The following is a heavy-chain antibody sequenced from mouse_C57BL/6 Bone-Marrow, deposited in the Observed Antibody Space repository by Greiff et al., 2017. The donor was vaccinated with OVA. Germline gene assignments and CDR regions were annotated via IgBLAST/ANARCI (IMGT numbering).Heavy chain of an antibody. D-gene: IGHD1-1*01. J-gene: IGHJ2*01. CDR3: TRGDYGSSYGGDY. CDR1: GYTFTDYE. Sequence: QVQLKESGAELVRPGASVTLSCKASGYTFTDYEMHWVKQTPVHGLEWIGAIDPETGGTAYNQKFKGKAILTADKSSSTAYMELRSLTSEDSAVYYCTRGDYGSSYGGDYWGQGTTLTVSS. V-gene: IGHV1-15*01. CDR2: IDPETGGT.